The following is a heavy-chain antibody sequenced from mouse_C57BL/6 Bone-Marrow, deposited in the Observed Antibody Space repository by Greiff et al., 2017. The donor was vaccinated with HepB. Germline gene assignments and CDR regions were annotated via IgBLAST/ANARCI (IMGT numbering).Heavy chain of an antibody. Sequence: EVHLVESGGDLVKPGGSLKLSCAASGFTFSSYGMSWVRQTPDKRLEWVATISSGGSYTYYPDSVKGRFTISRDNAKNTLYLQMSSLKSEDTAMYYCASYDDGYHLYYAMDYWGQGTSVTVSS. CDR2: ISSGGSYT. D-gene: IGHD2-3*01. CDR3: ASYDDGYHLYYAMDY. CDR1: GFTFSSYG. J-gene: IGHJ4*01. V-gene: IGHV5-6*01.